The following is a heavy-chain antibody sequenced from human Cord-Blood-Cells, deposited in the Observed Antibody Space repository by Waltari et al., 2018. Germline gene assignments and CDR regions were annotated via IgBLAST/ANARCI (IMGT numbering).Heavy chain of an antibody. D-gene: IGHD4-4*01. CDR3: ASFTGSMTTVTSEYFQH. CDR1: GGSISSGGYS. J-gene: IGHJ1*01. Sequence: QLQLQESGSGLVKPSQTLSLTCAVSGGSISSGGYSWSWIRQPPGKGLEWIGYIYHSGRTYYNPALKIRVTISVDRSKNQFSLKLSSVTAADTAVYYCASFTGSMTTVTSEYFQHWGQGTLVTVSS. CDR2: IYHSGRT. V-gene: IGHV4-30-2*01.